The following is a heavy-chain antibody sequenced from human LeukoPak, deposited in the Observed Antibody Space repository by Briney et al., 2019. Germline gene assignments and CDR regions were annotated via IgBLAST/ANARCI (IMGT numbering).Heavy chain of an antibody. Sequence: SETLSLTCNVSGGSISSSSYYWGWIRQPPGKGLEWIGSIYYSGSTYYNPSLKSRVTISVDTSKNQFSLKLSSVTAADTAVYYCARYEENSGWYSYYFDYWGQGTLVTVSS. D-gene: IGHD6-19*01. V-gene: IGHV4-39*01. CDR3: ARYEENSGWYSYYFDY. J-gene: IGHJ4*02. CDR2: IYYSGST. CDR1: GGSISSSSYY.